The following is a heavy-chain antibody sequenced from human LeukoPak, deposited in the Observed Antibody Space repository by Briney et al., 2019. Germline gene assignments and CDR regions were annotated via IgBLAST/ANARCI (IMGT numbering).Heavy chain of an antibody. CDR3: VRHDGRGGATMGAFDS. J-gene: IGHJ5*01. CDR2: VYYGRTT. Sequence: DPSETLSLTCTVSAGSFISSSHHWGWIRQSPGKGLEWIGSVYYGRTTYYNPSLDGRVTVSLGTSANQFSLQLNSVTAADTAVYYCVRHDGRGGATMGAFDSWGQGSLVTVSS. CDR1: AGSFISSSHH. V-gene: IGHV4-39*01. D-gene: IGHD5-12*01.